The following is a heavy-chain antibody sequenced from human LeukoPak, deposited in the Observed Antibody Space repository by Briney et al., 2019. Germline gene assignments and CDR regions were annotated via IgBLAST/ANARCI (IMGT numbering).Heavy chain of an antibody. CDR2: INHSGST. D-gene: IGHD5-12*01. Sequence: LETLSLTCAVYGGSFSGYYWSWIRQPPGKGLEWIGEINHSGSTNYNPSLKSRVTISVDTSKNQFSLKLSSVTAADTAVYYCARGWVRPARLDYWGQGTLVTVSS. CDR3: ARGWVRPARLDY. J-gene: IGHJ4*02. V-gene: IGHV4-34*01. CDR1: GGSFSGYY.